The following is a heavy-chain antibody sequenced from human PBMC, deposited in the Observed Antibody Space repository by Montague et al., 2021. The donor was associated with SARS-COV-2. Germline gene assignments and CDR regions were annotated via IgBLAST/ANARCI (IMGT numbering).Heavy chain of an antibody. D-gene: IGHD3-22*01. CDR2: IYYSGST. Sequence: SETLSLTCTVAGGSISSSSYDWGWIRQPPGKGLEWIGSIYYSGSTXYNPSLKSRVTISVDTSENQFSLKLSSVTAADTAVYYCARHYYDSSGYYSPWYFDLWGRGTLVTVSS. CDR1: GGSISSSSYD. CDR3: ARHYYDSSGYYSPWYFDL. J-gene: IGHJ2*01. V-gene: IGHV4-39*01.